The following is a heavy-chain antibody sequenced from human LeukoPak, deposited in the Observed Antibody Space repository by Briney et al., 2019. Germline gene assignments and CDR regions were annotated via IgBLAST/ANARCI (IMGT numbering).Heavy chain of an antibody. CDR2: ISGSGGST. Sequence: GGSLRLSCAASGFTFSSYAMSWVRQAPGKGLEWVSAISGSGGSTYYADSVKGRFTISRDNSKNTLYLQMNSLRAEDTAVYYCAKGHCSSISCYWFDPWGQGTLVTVSS. V-gene: IGHV3-23*01. CDR1: GFTFSSYA. CDR3: AKGHCSSISCYWFDP. D-gene: IGHD2-2*01. J-gene: IGHJ5*02.